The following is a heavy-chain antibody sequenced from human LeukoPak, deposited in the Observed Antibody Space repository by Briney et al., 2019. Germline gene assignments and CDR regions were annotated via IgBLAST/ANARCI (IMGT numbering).Heavy chain of an antibody. CDR3: ARRPRYSSGWYYFDS. Sequence: SETLSLTCALYRGSFSGDYWNWIRQPPGKGREGIGEINHSGSTNSNPSLKSRVIISVDRSKNQFSLKLSSVTAADTAVYYCARRPRYSSGWYYFDSWGQGTLVTVSS. D-gene: IGHD6-19*01. V-gene: IGHV4-34*01. J-gene: IGHJ4*02. CDR2: INHSGST. CDR1: RGSFSGDY.